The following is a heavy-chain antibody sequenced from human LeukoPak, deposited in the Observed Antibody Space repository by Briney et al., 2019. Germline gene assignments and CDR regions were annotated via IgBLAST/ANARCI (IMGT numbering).Heavy chain of an antibody. CDR1: GFTFDDFG. D-gene: IGHD2-2*01. CDR2: ISWNGANT. J-gene: IGHJ4*02. CDR3: ARDHCSSTTCYFED. V-gene: IGHV3-20*04. Sequence: PGGSLRLSCVASGFTFDDFGLSWVRQVPGRGLEWVARISWNGANTGYADSVKGRFTISRDNAENPLFLQMNSLTADDTALYYCARDHCSSTTCYFEDWGQGTLVTVSS.